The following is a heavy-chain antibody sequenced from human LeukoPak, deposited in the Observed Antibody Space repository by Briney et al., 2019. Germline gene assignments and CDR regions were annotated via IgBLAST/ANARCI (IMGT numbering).Heavy chain of an antibody. J-gene: IGHJ4*02. CDR1: GYTFTGYY. CDR2: INPNSGGT. Sequence: ASVKVSCKASGYTFTGYYMHWVRQAPGQGLEWMGWINPNSGGTNYAQKFQGRVTMTRDTSISTAYMELSSLRSEDTAVYYCARVLYGDVLDYWGQGTLVTVSS. CDR3: ARVLYGDVLDY. D-gene: IGHD3-10*02. V-gene: IGHV1-2*02.